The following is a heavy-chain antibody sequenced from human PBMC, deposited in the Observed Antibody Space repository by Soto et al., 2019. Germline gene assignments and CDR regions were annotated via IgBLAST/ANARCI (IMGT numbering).Heavy chain of an antibody. CDR2: INPNSGGT. J-gene: IGHJ4*02. D-gene: IGHD5-12*01. Sequence: ASVKVSCKASGYTFTGYYMHWVRQAPGQGLEWMGWINPNSGGTNYAQKFQGWVTMTRDTSISTAYMELRSLRSDDTAVYYCARWGYSGYFSLDYWGQGTLVTVSS. V-gene: IGHV1-2*04. CDR1: GYTFTGYY. CDR3: ARWGYSGYFSLDY.